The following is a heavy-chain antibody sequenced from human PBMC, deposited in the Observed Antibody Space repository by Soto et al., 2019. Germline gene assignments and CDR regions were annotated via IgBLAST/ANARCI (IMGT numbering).Heavy chain of an antibody. Sequence: EVQLVESGRGLVKPGGSLRLSCAASGFTFSSYSMNWVRQAPGKGLEWVSSISSSSSYIYYADSVKGRFTISRDNAKNSVYLQMNSLRAEDTDVYYCARETGYSYGCFDYLGQGTPVTVSS. CDR2: ISSSSSYI. V-gene: IGHV3-21*01. CDR1: GFTFSSYS. D-gene: IGHD5-18*01. CDR3: ARETGYSYGCFDY. J-gene: IGHJ4*02.